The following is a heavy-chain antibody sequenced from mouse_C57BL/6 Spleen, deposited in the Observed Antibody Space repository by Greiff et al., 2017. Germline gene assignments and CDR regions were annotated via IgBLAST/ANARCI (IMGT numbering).Heavy chain of an antibody. CDR3: ARDYGYGGFAY. CDR2: ISYDGSN. Sequence: EVKLQESGPGLVKPSQSLSLTCSVTGYSITSGYYWNWIRQFPGIKLEWMGYISYDGSNNYNPSLKNRISITRDTSKNQFFLKLNSVTTEDTATYYCARDYGYGGFAYWGQGTLVTVSA. D-gene: IGHD2-2*01. CDR1: GYSITSGYY. J-gene: IGHJ3*01. V-gene: IGHV3-6*01.